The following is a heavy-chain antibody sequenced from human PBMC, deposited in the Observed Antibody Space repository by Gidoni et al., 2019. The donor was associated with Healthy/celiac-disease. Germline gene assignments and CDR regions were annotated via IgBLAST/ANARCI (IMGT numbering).Heavy chain of an antibody. J-gene: IGHJ4*02. Sequence: QLQLQESGPGLVKPSETLSPTCTVSGGSISSSSYYWGWIRQPPGKGLEWIGSIYYSGSTYYNPSLKSRVTISVDTSKNQFSLKLSSVTAAETAVYYCASFDHDFERVFDYWGQGTLVTVSS. D-gene: IGHD3-9*01. CDR1: GGSISSSSYY. CDR2: IYYSGST. V-gene: IGHV4-39*01. CDR3: ASFDHDFERVFDY.